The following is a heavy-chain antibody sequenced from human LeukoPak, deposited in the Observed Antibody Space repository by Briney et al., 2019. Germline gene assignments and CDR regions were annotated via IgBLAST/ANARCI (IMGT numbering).Heavy chain of an antibody. CDR1: GFTFSSHV. CDR2: IRGSSDVI. V-gene: IGHV3-23*01. Sequence: PGGSLRLSCAASGFTFSSHVMSWVRQAPGKGLEWVSLIRGSSDVIEYADSVRGRFTISRDNSKNTVSLQLNNLRAEDTALYYCAKGQSASSTFDCWGQGTLVTVSS. J-gene: IGHJ4*02. CDR3: AKGQSASSTFDC.